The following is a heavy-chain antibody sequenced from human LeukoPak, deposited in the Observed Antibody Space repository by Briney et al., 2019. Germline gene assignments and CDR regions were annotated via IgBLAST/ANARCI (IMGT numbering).Heavy chain of an antibody. J-gene: IGHJ4*02. D-gene: IGHD5-18*01. CDR3: ARDRYGYLEIDY. Sequence: PSETLSLTCTVSAGSISSYYWSWIRQPPGKGLEWIGYIYYSGGTTYNPSLKSRVTISVDTSKNQFSLRLSSVTAADTAVYYCARDRYGYLEIDYWGQGTLVTVSS. CDR2: IYYSGGT. CDR1: AGSISSYY. V-gene: IGHV4-59*01.